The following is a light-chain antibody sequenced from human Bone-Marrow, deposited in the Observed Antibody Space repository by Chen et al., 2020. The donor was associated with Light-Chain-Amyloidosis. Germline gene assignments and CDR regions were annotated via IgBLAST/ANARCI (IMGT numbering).Light chain of an antibody. V-gene: IGLV3-21*02. CDR2: DDS. Sequence: SYVLTQPSSVSVAPGQTATIACGGNNIGSTSGHWYQQTPGQAPLRVVYDDSDRPPGIPERLSGSNSGNTATLTISRVEAGDEADYYCQVWDRSSDSPVFGGGTKLTVL. J-gene: IGLJ3*02. CDR1: NIGSTS. CDR3: QVWDRSSDSPV.